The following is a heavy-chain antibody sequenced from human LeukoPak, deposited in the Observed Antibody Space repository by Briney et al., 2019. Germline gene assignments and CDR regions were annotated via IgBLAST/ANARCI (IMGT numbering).Heavy chain of an antibody. CDR2: INHSGST. Sequence: MPSETLSPTCAVYGGSFSPYYWSWIRQPPGKGLEWIGEINHSGSTNYNPSLKSRVTISVDTSKNQFSLRLSSVTAADTAVYYCARGGFYCGGDCYVDYWGQGTLVTVSS. CDR1: GGSFSPYY. J-gene: IGHJ4*02. CDR3: ARGGFYCGGDCYVDY. D-gene: IGHD2-21*02. V-gene: IGHV4-34*01.